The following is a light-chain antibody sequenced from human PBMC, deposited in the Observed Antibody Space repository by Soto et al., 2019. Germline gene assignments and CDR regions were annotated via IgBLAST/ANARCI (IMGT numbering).Light chain of an antibody. Sequence: SYVLTQPPSVSVAPGQTATITCGGNNIGSRSVHWYQQKPGQAPVLVIYDDNDRPSGIPDRFSGSNSGNTATLTISRVEAGDEGDFYCQLWDTNSDHDVFGPGTKLTVL. J-gene: IGLJ1*01. CDR2: DDN. CDR3: QLWDTNSDHDV. CDR1: NIGSRS. V-gene: IGLV3-21*02.